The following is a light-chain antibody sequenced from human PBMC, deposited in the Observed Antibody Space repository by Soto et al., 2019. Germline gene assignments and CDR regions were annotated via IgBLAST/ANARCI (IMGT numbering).Light chain of an antibody. Sequence: QSALTQPASVSGSPGQSITISCTGTSSDIGGYNYVSWHQHHPGKAPKLMIYEVGNRPSGVSNRFSGSKSGNTASLTISGLQAEDEADYYCSSYTRSATLDVIFGGGTKLTVL. V-gene: IGLV2-14*01. CDR2: EVG. CDR3: SSYTRSATLDVI. CDR1: SSDIGGYNY. J-gene: IGLJ2*01.